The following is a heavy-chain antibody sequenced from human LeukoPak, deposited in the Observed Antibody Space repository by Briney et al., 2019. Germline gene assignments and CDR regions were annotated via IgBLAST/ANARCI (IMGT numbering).Heavy chain of an antibody. D-gene: IGHD3-22*01. V-gene: IGHV3-7*01. CDR1: GFTFSSYW. J-gene: IGHJ4*02. CDR2: IKLDGSDK. CDR3: AKNPVSYYYDSSGYVDY. Sequence: GGSLRLSCAASGFTFSSYWMSWVRQAPGKGLEWVANIKLDGSDKYYVDSVKGRFTISRDNARNSLYLQMNSLRAEDTAVYYCAKNPVSYYYDSSGYVDYWGQGTLVTVSS.